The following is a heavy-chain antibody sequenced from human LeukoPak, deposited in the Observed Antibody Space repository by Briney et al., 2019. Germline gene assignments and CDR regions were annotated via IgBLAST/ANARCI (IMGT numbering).Heavy chain of an antibody. CDR1: GYTFTSYD. J-gene: IGHJ5*02. CDR2: IIPILGIA. V-gene: IGHV1-69*04. D-gene: IGHD3-3*01. Sequence: GASVKVSCKASGYTFTSYDISWVRQAPGQGLEWMGRIIPILGIANYAQKFQGRVTITADKSTSTAYMELSSLRSEDTAVYYCARDVSRITIFGVVMGRFDPWGQGTLVTVSS. CDR3: ARDVSRITIFGVVMGRFDP.